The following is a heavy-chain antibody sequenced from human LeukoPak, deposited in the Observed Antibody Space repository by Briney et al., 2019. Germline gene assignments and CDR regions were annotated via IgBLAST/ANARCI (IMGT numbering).Heavy chain of an antibody. D-gene: IGHD3-16*01. CDR3: ARVIMITFEGIKFDP. J-gene: IGHJ5*02. V-gene: IGHV4-4*07. Sequence: SETLSLTCTVSGGSISSYYWSWIRQPAGKGLEWIGRIYTSGSTNYNPSLKSRVTISVDKSKNQFSLKLSSVTAADTAVYYCARVIMITFEGIKFDPWGQGTLVTVSS. CDR1: GGSISSYY. CDR2: IYTSGST.